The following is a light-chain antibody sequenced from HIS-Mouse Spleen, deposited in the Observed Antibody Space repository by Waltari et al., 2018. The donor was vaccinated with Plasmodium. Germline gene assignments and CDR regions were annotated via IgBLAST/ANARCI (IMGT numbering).Light chain of an antibody. CDR1: QSISSY. Sequence: DIQMTQSPSSLSASVGDRVTITCRASQSISSYLNWYQQKPGKAPKLLIYAASSLQSGVPSMFSGNGSGTDFTLTISSLQPEDFATYYCQQSYSTPQLTFGGGTKVEIK. CDR2: AAS. CDR3: QQSYSTPQLT. V-gene: IGKV1-39*01. J-gene: IGKJ4*01.